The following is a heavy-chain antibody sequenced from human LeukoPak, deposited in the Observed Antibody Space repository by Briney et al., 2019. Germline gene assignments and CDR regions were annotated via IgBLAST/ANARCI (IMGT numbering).Heavy chain of an antibody. CDR1: GFTFSNAW. V-gene: IGHV3-30*18. CDR3: AKDRGPNGVRLIDY. Sequence: GGSLRLSCAASGFTFSNAWMNWVRQAPGKGLEWVAVISYDGSNKYYADSVKGRFTISRDNSKNTLYLQMNSLRAEDTAVYYCAKDRGPNGVRLIDYWGQGTLVTVSS. J-gene: IGHJ4*02. D-gene: IGHD2-8*01. CDR2: ISYDGSNK.